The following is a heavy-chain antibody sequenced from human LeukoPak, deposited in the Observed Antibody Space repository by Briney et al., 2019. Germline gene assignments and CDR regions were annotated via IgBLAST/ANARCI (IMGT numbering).Heavy chain of an antibody. CDR3: AKPISGGLAVTADWFHP. J-gene: IGHJ5*01. Sequence: GGSLRLSCTASGFAFSVYAMSWLRQPPGKGLEWVSAINANSGTTSYAASVRGRFTISTDNSKNTLYLQLNTLRADDTATYYCAKPISGGLAVTADWFHPWGQGTLVVVSS. CDR2: INANSGTT. CDR1: GFAFSVYA. V-gene: IGHV3-23*01. D-gene: IGHD6-19*01.